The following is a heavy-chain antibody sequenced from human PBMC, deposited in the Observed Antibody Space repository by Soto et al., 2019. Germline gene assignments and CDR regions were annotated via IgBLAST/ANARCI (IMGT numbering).Heavy chain of an antibody. Sequence: ESLKISCKGSGYSFTSYWISWVLQMPGKGLEWMGRIDPSDSYTNYSPSFQGHVTISADKSIITAYLPWSSLKASDPAMYYCASVNYAILNGYINMDVWGQGTTVTVSS. CDR1: GYSFTSYW. CDR3: ASVNYAILNGYINMDV. D-gene: IGHD3-9*01. J-gene: IGHJ6*02. V-gene: IGHV5-10-1*01. CDR2: IDPSDSYT.